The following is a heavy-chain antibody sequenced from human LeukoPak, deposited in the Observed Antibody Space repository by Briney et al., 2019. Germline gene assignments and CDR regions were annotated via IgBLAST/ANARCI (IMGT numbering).Heavy chain of an antibody. V-gene: IGHV3-23*01. CDR2: ISGRGGST. CDR3: AKGWKWLVQGAPDWFDP. Sequence: GGSLRLSCAASGFTFNNYAMSWVRQAPGKGLEWVSAISGRGGSTYYADSVKGRFTISRDNSKNTLYLQMNSLRAEDTAVYYCAKGWKWLVQGAPDWFDPWGQGTLVTVSS. CDR1: GFTFNNYA. J-gene: IGHJ5*02. D-gene: IGHD6-19*01.